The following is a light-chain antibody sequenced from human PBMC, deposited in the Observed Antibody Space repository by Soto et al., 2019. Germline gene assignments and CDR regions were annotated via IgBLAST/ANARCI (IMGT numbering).Light chain of an antibody. V-gene: IGLV1-47*01. Sequence: QSVLTQPPSASVTPGQRVTISCSGSSSNIGSNYVYWYRQLPGTAPKLLIYKNNQRPSGVPDRFSGSKSATSASLAISGLRSEDEADYYCATWDDSLSVWVFGGGTKLTVL. CDR2: KNN. CDR3: ATWDDSLSVWV. CDR1: SSNIGSNY. J-gene: IGLJ3*02.